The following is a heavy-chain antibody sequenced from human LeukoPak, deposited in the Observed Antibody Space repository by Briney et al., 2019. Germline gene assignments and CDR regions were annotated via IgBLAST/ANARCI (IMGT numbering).Heavy chain of an antibody. Sequence: PGGSLRLSCAASGFTFSSYGVHWVRQAPGKGLEWVAVISYDGSNKYYADSVKGRFTISRDNSKNTLYLQMNSLRAEDTAVYYCAKDAGGYWGQGTLVTVSS. V-gene: IGHV3-30*18. CDR2: ISYDGSNK. J-gene: IGHJ4*02. CDR1: GFTFSSYG. D-gene: IGHD4-23*01. CDR3: AKDAGGY.